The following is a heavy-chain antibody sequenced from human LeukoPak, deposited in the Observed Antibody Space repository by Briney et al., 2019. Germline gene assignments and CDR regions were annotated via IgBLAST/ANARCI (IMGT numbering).Heavy chain of an antibody. V-gene: IGHV3-53*04. D-gene: IGHD2-2*01. CDR3: ASRILDCSSTSCYSPYYYGMDV. Sequence: PGGSLRLSCAASGFTVSSNYMSWVRQAPGRGLEWVSVIYSGGSTYYADSVKGRFTISRHNSKNTLYLQMNSLRAEETAVYYCASRILDCSSTSCYSPYYYGMDVWGQGTTVTVSS. J-gene: IGHJ6*02. CDR2: IYSGGST. CDR1: GFTVSSNY.